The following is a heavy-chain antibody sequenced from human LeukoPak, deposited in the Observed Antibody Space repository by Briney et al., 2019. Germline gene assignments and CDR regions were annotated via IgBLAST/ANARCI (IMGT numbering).Heavy chain of an antibody. D-gene: IGHD5-18*01. Sequence: PGGSLRLSCAASGFTFSNYAMTWVRQAPGKGLEWVSSITNTGATTYYADSAKGRFTISRDNSKNTLYFQMNSLRVEDTAIYYCAKDRAGYSYGTFEAWGQGALVTVSS. CDR1: GFTFSNYA. CDR3: AKDRAGYSYGTFEA. J-gene: IGHJ4*02. CDR2: ITNTGATT. V-gene: IGHV3-23*01.